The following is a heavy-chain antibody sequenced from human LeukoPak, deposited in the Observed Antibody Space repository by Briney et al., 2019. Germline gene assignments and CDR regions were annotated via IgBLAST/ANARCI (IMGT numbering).Heavy chain of an antibody. CDR3: ARQSGGVPQFDY. J-gene: IGHJ4*02. Sequence: PSETLSLTCTVSGGSISSSSYYWGWIRQPPGKGLEWIGSIYYSGSTYYNPSLKSRVTISVDTSKNQFSLKLSSVTAADTAVYYCARQSGGVPQFDYWGQGTLVTVSS. CDR2: IYYSGST. CDR1: GGSISSSSYY. D-gene: IGHD3-16*01. V-gene: IGHV4-39*01.